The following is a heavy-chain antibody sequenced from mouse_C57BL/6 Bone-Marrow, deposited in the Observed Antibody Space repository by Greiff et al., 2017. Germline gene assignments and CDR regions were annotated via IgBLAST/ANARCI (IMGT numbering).Heavy chain of an antibody. CDR1: GYTFTNYW. V-gene: IGHV1-63*01. CDR3: AVGPHYYGSFYYFDY. CDR2: IYPGGGYT. Sequence: QVQLQQSGAELVRPGTSVKMSCKASGYTFTNYWIGWAKQRPGHGLEWIGDIYPGGGYTNYNEKFKGKATLTADKSSSTAYMQFSSLTSEDSALYYCAVGPHYYGSFYYFDYWGQGTTLTVSS. J-gene: IGHJ2*01. D-gene: IGHD1-1*01.